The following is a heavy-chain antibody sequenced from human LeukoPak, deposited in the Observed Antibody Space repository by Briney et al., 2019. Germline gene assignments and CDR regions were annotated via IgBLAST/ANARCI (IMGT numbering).Heavy chain of an antibody. CDR2: ISSGGSTI. CDR3: ARDGHGDYLVDY. D-gene: IGHD4-17*01. J-gene: IGHJ4*02. Sequence: PGGSLRLSCAASGFTFSSYSMNWVRQAPGKGLEWVSYISSGGSTIYYTDSVKGRFTISRDNARNSLYLQMNSLRGEDTAVYYCARDGHGDYLVDYWGQGTLVTVPS. V-gene: IGHV3-48*01. CDR1: GFTFSSYS.